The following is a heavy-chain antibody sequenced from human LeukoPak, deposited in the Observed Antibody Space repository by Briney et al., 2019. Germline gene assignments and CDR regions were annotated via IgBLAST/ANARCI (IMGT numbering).Heavy chain of an antibody. Sequence: SETLSLTWTVSGGSISSSSYYWGWLRQPPGKGLEWIGSIYYSGSTYYNPSLKSRVTISVDTPKNQFSLKLSSVTSADTAVYYCARERGSSWYKGLSYWFDPWGQGTLVTVSS. CDR2: IYYSGST. V-gene: IGHV4-39*07. CDR1: GGSISSSSYY. CDR3: ARERGSSWYKGLSYWFDP. J-gene: IGHJ5*02. D-gene: IGHD6-13*01.